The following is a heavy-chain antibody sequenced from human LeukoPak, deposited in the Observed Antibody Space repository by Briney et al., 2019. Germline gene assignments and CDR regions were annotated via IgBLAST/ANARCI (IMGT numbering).Heavy chain of an antibody. CDR3: ATKRGSGSYYKPLFDY. V-gene: IGHV1-24*01. Sequence: ASVKVSCKVSGYTLTELSMHWVRQAPGKGLEWMGGFDPEDGETIYAQKFQGRVTMTEDTSTDTAYMELSSLRSEDTAVYYCATKRGSGSYYKPLFDYWGQGTLVSVSS. CDR2: FDPEDGET. J-gene: IGHJ4*02. D-gene: IGHD3-10*01. CDR1: GYTLTELS.